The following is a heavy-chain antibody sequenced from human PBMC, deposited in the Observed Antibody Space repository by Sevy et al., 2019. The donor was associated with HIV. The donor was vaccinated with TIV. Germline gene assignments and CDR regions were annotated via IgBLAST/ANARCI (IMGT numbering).Heavy chain of an antibody. CDR3: AKVSPVVPAAMSPYYYYYGMDV. D-gene: IGHD2-2*01. CDR1: EFTFSSYG. J-gene: IGHJ6*02. CDR2: IRYDGSNK. Sequence: GGSLRLSCAASEFTFSSYGMHWVRQAPGKGLEWVAFIRYDGSNKYYADSVKGRFTISRDNSKNTLYLQMNSLRAEDTAVYYCAKVSPVVPAAMSPYYYYYGMDVWGQGTTVTVSS. V-gene: IGHV3-30*02.